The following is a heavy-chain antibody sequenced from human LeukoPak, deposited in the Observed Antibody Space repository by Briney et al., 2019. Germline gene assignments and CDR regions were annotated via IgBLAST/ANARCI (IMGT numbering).Heavy chain of an antibody. D-gene: IGHD3-22*01. V-gene: IGHV3-11*04. CDR2: ISSSGTI. J-gene: IGHJ3*02. CDR3: ARDHHRRLYDSQARNTFDI. Sequence: GGSLRLSCAASGFTFSDYFMSWIRQAPGKGLEWVSHISSSGTIYYADSVKGRATISRDNAKNSLYLQMNSLRAEDTAVYYCARDHHRRLYDSQARNTFDIWGQGTMVTVSS. CDR1: GFTFSDYF.